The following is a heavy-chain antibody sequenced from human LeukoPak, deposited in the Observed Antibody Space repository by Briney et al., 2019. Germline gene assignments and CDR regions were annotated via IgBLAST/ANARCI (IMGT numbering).Heavy chain of an antibody. CDR2: INPNSGGT. V-gene: IGHV1-2*02. CDR3: ARDRRRRGHLPMDY. D-gene: IGHD1-14*01. Sequence: GASVKVSCKASGYTFTGYYMHWVRQAPGQGLEWMGWINPNSGGTNYAQKFQGRVTMTRDTSISTAYMELSRLRSDDTAVYYCARDRRRRGHLPMDYWGQGTLVTVSS. J-gene: IGHJ4*02. CDR1: GYTFTGYY.